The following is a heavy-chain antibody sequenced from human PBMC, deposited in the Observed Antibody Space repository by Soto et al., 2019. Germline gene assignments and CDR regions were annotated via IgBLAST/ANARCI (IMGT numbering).Heavy chain of an antibody. CDR1: GYSFTSYW. CDR3: ARARTIFGVVRHFDY. CDR2: IYPGDSDT. V-gene: IGHV5-51*01. Sequence: GESLKISWKGSGYSFTSYWIGWVRQMPGKGLEWMGIIYPGDSDTRYSLSFQGQVTISADKSISTAYLQWSSLKASDTAMYYCARARTIFGVVRHFDYWGQGTLVTVSS. J-gene: IGHJ4*02. D-gene: IGHD3-3*01.